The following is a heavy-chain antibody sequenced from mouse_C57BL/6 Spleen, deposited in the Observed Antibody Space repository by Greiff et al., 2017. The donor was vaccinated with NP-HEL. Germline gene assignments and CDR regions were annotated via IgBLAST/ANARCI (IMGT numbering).Heavy chain of an antibody. V-gene: IGHV1-26*01. CDR3: ARAVLHYAMDY. J-gene: IGHJ4*01. D-gene: IGHD1-1*01. Sequence: EVQLQQSGPELVKPGASVKISCKASGYTFTDYYMNWVKQSHGKSLEWIGDINPNNGGTSYNQKFKGKATLTVDKSSSTAYMELRSLTSEDSAVYYCARAVLHYAMDYWGQGTSVTVSS. CDR1: GYTFTDYY. CDR2: INPNNGGT.